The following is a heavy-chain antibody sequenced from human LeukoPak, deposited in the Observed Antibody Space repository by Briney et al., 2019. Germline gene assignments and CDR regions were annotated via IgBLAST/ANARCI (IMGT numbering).Heavy chain of an antibody. Sequence: GGALRLSCAASGFTFSDYAMSWVRQAPGRGLEWVSTISGSAESTYYADSVKGRFIVSRDNSKNTLHLQMSSLRAGDTAVYYCAKAAARDYFEHWGQGTLVTVSS. CDR3: AKAAARDYFEH. J-gene: IGHJ1*01. CDR1: GFTFSDYA. D-gene: IGHD2-15*01. V-gene: IGHV3-23*01. CDR2: ISGSAEST.